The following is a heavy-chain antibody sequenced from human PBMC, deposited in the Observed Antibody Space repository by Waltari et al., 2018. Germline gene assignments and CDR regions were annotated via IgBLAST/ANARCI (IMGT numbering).Heavy chain of an antibody. CDR2: MNPHNGKK. CDR1: GYMVTSYD. CDR3: ARASGVVVGYYYYMDV. Sequence: QVQLVQAGAEVKKPGASVKVSCKTSGYMVTSYDINWVRKATGQGLEWMGWMNPHNGKKGYAQKFQGRVPITRNTSISTAYMELSSLRSEDTAVYYCARASGVVVGYYYYMDVWGKGTTVTVSS. J-gene: IGHJ6*03. D-gene: IGHD6-19*01. V-gene: IGHV1-8*03.